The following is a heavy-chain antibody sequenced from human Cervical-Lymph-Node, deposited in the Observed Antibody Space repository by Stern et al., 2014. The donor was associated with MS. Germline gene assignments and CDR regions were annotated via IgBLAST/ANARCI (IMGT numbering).Heavy chain of an antibody. Sequence: QVQLQESGPGLVKPSTTLSLTCAVSGGSISSDKWWSWVRQPPGKGLEWIGEIHYSRATNYTPSHKGGAAISADRSNNQVSLNLTSVTAADTAVYYCATYSDTSGYKFDWWGQGTLVTVSS. J-gene: IGHJ4*02. CDR3: ATYSDTSGYKFDW. CDR1: GGSISSDKW. CDR2: IHYSRAT. V-gene: IGHV4-4*02. D-gene: IGHD3-22*01.